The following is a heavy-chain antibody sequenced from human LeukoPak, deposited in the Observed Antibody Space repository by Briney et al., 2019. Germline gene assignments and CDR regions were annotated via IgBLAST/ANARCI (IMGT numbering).Heavy chain of an antibody. V-gene: IGHV3-33*01. CDR2: IWYDGSNI. D-gene: IGHD3-22*01. J-gene: IGHJ4*02. CDR1: GISFSSHG. Sequence: PGTSLSLSCAASGISFSSHGMHWVRQAPAKGLERVAVIWYDGSNIYYTNSVKGRCTISRDNSKNTLYLQMNSLRAEDTALYYCARARNDYDSNGFSLLDYWGQGTLVTVSS. CDR3: ARARNDYDSNGFSLLDY.